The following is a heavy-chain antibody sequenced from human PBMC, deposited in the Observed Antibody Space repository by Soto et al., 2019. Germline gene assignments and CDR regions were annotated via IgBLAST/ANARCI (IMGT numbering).Heavy chain of an antibody. J-gene: IGHJ4*02. Sequence: SLRLSCAASGFTFSGFGMHWVRQAPGKGLEWVAIIWYDGSDKYYADSVRGRFTISRDNSKNTLSLQMNSLRAEDTAVYHCAFGNLSYYFDYWGQGTPVTVSS. CDR1: GFTFSGFG. D-gene: IGHD3-16*01. V-gene: IGHV3-33*01. CDR3: AFGNLSYYFDY. CDR2: IWYDGSDK.